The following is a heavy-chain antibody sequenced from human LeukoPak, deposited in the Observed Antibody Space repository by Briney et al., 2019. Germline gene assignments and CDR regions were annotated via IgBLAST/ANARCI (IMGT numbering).Heavy chain of an antibody. CDR1: GGSFSGYY. Sequence: PSETLSLTCAVYGGSFSGYYWSWIRQPPGKGLEWIGEINHSGSTNYNPSLKSRVTISVDTSKNQFSLKLSSVTAADTAVYYCARGFSTYFLFSSSSNWFDPWGQGTLVTVSS. V-gene: IGHV4-34*01. D-gene: IGHD2/OR15-2a*01. CDR2: INHSGST. CDR3: ARGFSTYFLFSSSSNWFDP. J-gene: IGHJ5*02.